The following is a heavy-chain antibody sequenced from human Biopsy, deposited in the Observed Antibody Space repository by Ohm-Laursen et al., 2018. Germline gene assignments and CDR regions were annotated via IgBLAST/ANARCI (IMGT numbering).Heavy chain of an antibody. CDR3: ARLYRLDDYWNDDPPDAFDV. D-gene: IGHD3-3*01. V-gene: IGHV4-34*01. CDR2: INHSGST. Sequence: SETLSLTCAVYGGSFSGYYWSWIRQPPGKGLEWIGEINHSGSTNFNPSFKSRVTISVDTSKNQFSLKLSSVTAADTAVFFCARLYRLDDYWNDDPPDAFDVWGQGTMVTVSS. CDR1: GGSFSGYY. J-gene: IGHJ3*01.